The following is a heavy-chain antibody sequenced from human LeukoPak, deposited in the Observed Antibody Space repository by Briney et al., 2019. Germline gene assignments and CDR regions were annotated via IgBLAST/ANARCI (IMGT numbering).Heavy chain of an antibody. Sequence: SETLSLTCTVSGGSISSYYWSWIRQPPGKGLEWIGYIYYSGSTNYNPSLKSRVTISVDTSKNQFSLKLSSVTAADTAVYYCARAGSGYYVPVFDYWGQGTLVTVSS. CDR2: IYYSGST. D-gene: IGHD3-22*01. V-gene: IGHV4-59*01. CDR3: ARAGSGYYVPVFDY. J-gene: IGHJ4*02. CDR1: GGSISSYY.